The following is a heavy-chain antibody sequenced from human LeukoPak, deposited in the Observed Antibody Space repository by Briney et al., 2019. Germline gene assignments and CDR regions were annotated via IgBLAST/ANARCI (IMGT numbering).Heavy chain of an antibody. J-gene: IGHJ4*02. Sequence: SETLSLTCAVSGGSISSSNWWSWVRQPPGKGLEWIGEIYHSGSTNYNPSLKSRVTISVDKSKNQFSLKLSSVTAADTAVYYCARDGWQWELHTTDYWGQGTLVTVSS. CDR1: GGSISSSNW. D-gene: IGHD1-26*01. CDR3: ARDGWQWELHTTDY. CDR2: IYHSGST. V-gene: IGHV4-4*02.